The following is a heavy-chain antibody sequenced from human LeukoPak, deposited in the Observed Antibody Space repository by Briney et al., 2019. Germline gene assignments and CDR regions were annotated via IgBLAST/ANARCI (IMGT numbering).Heavy chain of an antibody. CDR3: ARQRYGVTFGGVIVKGYYFDY. D-gene: IGHD3-16*02. CDR2: INHSGST. Sequence: PSETLSLTCTVSGGSISSYYWSWLRQPPGKGLEWIGEINHSGSTNYNPSLKSRVTISVDTSKNQFSLKLSSVTAADTAVYYCARQRYGVTFGGVIVKGYYFDYWGQGTLVTVSS. CDR1: GGSISSYY. J-gene: IGHJ4*02. V-gene: IGHV4-34*01.